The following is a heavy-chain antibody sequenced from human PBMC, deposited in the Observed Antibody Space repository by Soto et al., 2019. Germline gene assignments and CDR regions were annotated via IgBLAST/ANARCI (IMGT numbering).Heavy chain of an antibody. J-gene: IGHJ4*02. CDR1: GYTFTSYA. D-gene: IGHD6-13*01. Sequence: ASVKVSCKASGYTFTSYAMHWVRQAPGQRLEWMGWINAGNGNTKYSQKFQGRVTITRDTSASTAYMELSSLRSDDTAVYYCARDLGQQLFDYWGQGTLVTVSS. CDR2: INAGNGNT. CDR3: ARDLGQQLFDY. V-gene: IGHV1-3*01.